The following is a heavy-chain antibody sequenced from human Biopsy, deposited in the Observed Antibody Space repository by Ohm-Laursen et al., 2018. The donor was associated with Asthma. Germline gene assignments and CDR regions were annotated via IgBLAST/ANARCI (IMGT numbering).Heavy chain of an antibody. Sequence: SLRLSCAASGFTFSTYAMHWVRQAPGKGLEWVAVISYDGSNKYYADSVKGRFTISRDNSKNTLYLQMNSLRGDDTAVYYCARDMNRDGWYLDYWGQGTLVTVSS. J-gene: IGHJ4*02. D-gene: IGHD5-24*01. V-gene: IGHV3-30-3*01. CDR3: ARDMNRDGWYLDY. CDR2: ISYDGSNK. CDR1: GFTFSTYA.